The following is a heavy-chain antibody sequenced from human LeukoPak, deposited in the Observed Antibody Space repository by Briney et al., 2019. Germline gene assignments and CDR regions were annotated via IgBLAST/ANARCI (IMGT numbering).Heavy chain of an antibody. V-gene: IGHV3-66*01. CDR2: IYSGGST. Sequence: GGSLRLSCAASGFTVSSNYMSWVRQAPGKGLEWGSVIYSGGSTYYADSVKGRFTISRDNSKNTLYLQMNSLRAEDTAVYYCARVSRVRYDSSGYYYGWGQGTLVTVSS. CDR1: GFTVSSNY. D-gene: IGHD3-22*01. J-gene: IGHJ4*02. CDR3: ARVSRVRYDSSGYYYG.